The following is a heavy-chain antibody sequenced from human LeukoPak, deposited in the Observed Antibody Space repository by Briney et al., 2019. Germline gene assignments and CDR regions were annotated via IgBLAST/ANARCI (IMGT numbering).Heavy chain of an antibody. D-gene: IGHD3-3*01. Sequence: SETLSLTCTVSGGSISSSSYYWGWIRQPPGKGLEWIGSIYYSGSTYYNPSLKSRVTISVDTSKNQFSLKLSSVTAADTAVYYCARRSRFLEWLLYSSYYYYMDVWGKGTTVTVSS. J-gene: IGHJ6*03. V-gene: IGHV4-39*01. CDR3: ARRSRFLEWLLYSSYYYYMDV. CDR2: IYYSGST. CDR1: GGSISSSSYY.